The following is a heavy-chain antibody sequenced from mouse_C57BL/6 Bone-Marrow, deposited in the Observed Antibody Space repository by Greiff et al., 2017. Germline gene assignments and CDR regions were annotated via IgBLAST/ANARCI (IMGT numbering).Heavy chain of an antibody. V-gene: IGHV1-53*01. Sequence: VQLQQPGTELVKPGASVKLSCKASGYTFTSYWMHWVKQRPGQGLEWIGNINPSNGGTNYNEKLKSKATITVDKASSTASLQLSSLTSADAAVYYCAKYGGIRRGNDFDYWGQGTTRTVPS. CDR2: INPSNGGT. J-gene: IGHJ2*01. CDR1: GYTFTSYW. D-gene: IGHD2-1*01. CDR3: AKYGGIRRGNDFDY.